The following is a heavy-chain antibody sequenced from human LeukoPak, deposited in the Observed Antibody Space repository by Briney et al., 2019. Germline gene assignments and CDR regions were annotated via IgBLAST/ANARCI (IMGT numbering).Heavy chain of an antibody. V-gene: IGHV3-23*01. CDR1: GFTFSSSA. CDR2: ASGTDGRT. Sequence: GGSLRLSCAASGFTFSSSAMSWVRQAPGKGLEWVSTASGTDGRTYSAASVKGRFTISRDNSKNTLFVQMNSLGVKDTAVYSCAGRGRQSSFDYWGQGTLVTASS. J-gene: IGHJ4*02. CDR3: AGRGRQSSFDY.